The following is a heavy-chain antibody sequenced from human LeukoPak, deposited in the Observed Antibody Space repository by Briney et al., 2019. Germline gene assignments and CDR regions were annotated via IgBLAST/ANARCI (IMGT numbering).Heavy chain of an antibody. J-gene: IGHJ4*02. Sequence: ASVKVSCKAPGYTFTSYGISWVRQAPGQGLEWMGWISAYNGNTNYAQKLQGRVTMTTDTSTSTAYMELRSLRSDDTAVYYCARGLPYSSSSWGVYYFDYWGQGTLVTVSS. CDR3: ARGLPYSSSSWGVYYFDY. CDR1: GYTFTSYG. D-gene: IGHD6-6*01. CDR2: ISAYNGNT. V-gene: IGHV1-18*01.